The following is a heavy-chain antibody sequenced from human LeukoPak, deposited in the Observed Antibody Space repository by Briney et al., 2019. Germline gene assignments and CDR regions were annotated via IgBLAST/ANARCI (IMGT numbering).Heavy chain of an antibody. CDR3: ARHATVTSFTFAH. J-gene: IGHJ4*02. CDR2: IYYSGNT. D-gene: IGHD4-17*01. V-gene: IGHV4-39*01. CDR1: GGSISSSSYY. Sequence: SETLSLTCTVSGGSISSSSYYWGWIRQPPGKGLEWIGSIYYSGNTYYNPSLKSRVTISVDTSKNQFSLELNSVTAADTAVYYCARHATVTSFTFAHWGQGTRVTVSS.